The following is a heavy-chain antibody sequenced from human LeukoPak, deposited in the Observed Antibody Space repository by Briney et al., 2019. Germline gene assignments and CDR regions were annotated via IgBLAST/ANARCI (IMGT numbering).Heavy chain of an antibody. Sequence: SETLSLTCTVSGGSISSYYWSWIRQPPGKGLEWIGYIYYSGSTNYNPSLKSRVTISVDTSKNQFSLKLSSVTAADTAVYYCARAASYGGNSNWFDPWGQGTLVTVSS. J-gene: IGHJ5*02. CDR2: IYYSGST. CDR3: ARAASYGGNSNWFDP. CDR1: GGSISSYY. D-gene: IGHD4-23*01. V-gene: IGHV4-59*01.